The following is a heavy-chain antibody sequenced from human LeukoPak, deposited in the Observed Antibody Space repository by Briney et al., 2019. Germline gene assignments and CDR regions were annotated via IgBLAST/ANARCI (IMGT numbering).Heavy chain of an antibody. V-gene: IGHV1-2*04. CDR2: INPNSGGT. Sequence: ASVKVSCKASGYTFTSYDINWVRQAPGQGLEWMGWINPNSGGTNYAQKFQGWVTMTRDTSISTTYMELSRLRSDDTAVYYCAREERFGEFGFDYWGQGTLVTVSS. CDR3: AREERFGEFGFDY. CDR1: GYTFTSYD. D-gene: IGHD3-10*01. J-gene: IGHJ4*02.